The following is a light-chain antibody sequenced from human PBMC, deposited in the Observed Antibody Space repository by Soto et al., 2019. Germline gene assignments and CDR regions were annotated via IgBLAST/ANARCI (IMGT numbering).Light chain of an antibody. CDR2: GAS. J-gene: IGKJ4*01. Sequence: EIELTQSPVTLSLSPGERATLSCRASQSVGSYLAWYQQKPGQAPRLLIYGASSRATGIPDRFSGSGSGTDFTLTISRLEPEDFAVYYCQQYGSSPLTFGGGTKVDIK. CDR3: QQYGSSPLT. V-gene: IGKV3-20*01. CDR1: QSVGSY.